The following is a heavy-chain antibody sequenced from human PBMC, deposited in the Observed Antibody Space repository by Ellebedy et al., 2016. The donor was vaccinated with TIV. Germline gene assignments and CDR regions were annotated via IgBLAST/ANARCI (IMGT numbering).Heavy chain of an antibody. V-gene: IGHV4-59*11. CDR3: ARYPTRVAAPKYYFDS. CDR2: ISYSGST. CDR1: GDSISSHY. Sequence: SETLSLXCTVSGDSISSHYWSWIRQPPGKGLEWIGYISYSGSTNYNPSLKSRVFISVDTSKNQFSLKLSSVTAADTAVYYCARYPTRVAAPKYYFDSWGQGTLVTVSS. J-gene: IGHJ4*02. D-gene: IGHD6-13*01.